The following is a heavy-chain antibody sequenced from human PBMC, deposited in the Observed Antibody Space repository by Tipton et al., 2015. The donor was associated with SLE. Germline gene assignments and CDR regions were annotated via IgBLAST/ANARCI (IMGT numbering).Heavy chain of an antibody. D-gene: IGHD3-10*01. CDR2: IYTSGST. J-gene: IGHJ4*02. Sequence: TLSLTCTVSGGSVSSGSYYWSWIRQPAGKGLEWIGQIYTSGSTRYNPSLNGRVTISADTSKNQFSLRLTSVTAADTAVYYCAKYASGTMFEYWGQGTLVTVSS. CDR1: GGSVSSGSYY. V-gene: IGHV4-61*09. CDR3: AKYASGTMFEY.